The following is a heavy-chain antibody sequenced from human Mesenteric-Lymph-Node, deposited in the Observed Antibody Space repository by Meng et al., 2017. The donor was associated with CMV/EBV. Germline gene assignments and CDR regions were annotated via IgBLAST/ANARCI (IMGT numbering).Heavy chain of an antibody. CDR1: GYTFSNYD. CDR3: ARRTGSWSPDWFDP. CDR2: ISVDNGNT. D-gene: IGHD6-13*01. Sequence: ASVKVSCKASGYTFSNYDINWVRQAPGQGLEWMGWISVDNGNTNYAQKVQGRVSMTTDTSTTTAYMELRSLRSDDTAVYYCARRTGSWSPDWFDPWGQGTPVTVSS. J-gene: IGHJ5*02. V-gene: IGHV1-18*01.